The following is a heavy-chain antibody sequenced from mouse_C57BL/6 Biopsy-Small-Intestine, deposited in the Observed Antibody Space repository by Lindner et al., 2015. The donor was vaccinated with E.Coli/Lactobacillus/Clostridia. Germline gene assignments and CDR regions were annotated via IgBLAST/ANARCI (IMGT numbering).Heavy chain of an antibody. CDR1: GYTFTDYN. Sequence: VQLQESGPELVKPGASVKISCKASGYTFTDYNMDWVKQSHGKSLEWIGYIYPDNGGTVYNQKFKSKASLTVDKSSNTAYIELHSLTSEDSAFYYCVRSRGAWFPYWGQGTLVTVSA. V-gene: IGHV1-18*01. J-gene: IGHJ3*01. CDR2: IYPDNGGT. CDR3: VRSRGAWFPY.